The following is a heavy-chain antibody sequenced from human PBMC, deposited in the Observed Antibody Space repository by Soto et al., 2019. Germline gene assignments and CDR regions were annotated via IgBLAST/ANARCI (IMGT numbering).Heavy chain of an antibody. J-gene: IGHJ4*02. D-gene: IGHD2-8*01. V-gene: IGHV1-69*02. CDR1: GGIFNRYS. CDR3: ATFYGGDCTTTTCFWDSDY. CDR2: IIPLFGIT. Sequence: QVQLVQSGAEVKKPGSSVKVSCKASGGIFNRYSVSWVRQAPGQGLEWMGRIIPLFGITNYAQKFQGRVMITADKSTITAYIEVNGMRSEDTALYYCATFYGGDCTTTTCFWDSDYWGQGTLVTVTS.